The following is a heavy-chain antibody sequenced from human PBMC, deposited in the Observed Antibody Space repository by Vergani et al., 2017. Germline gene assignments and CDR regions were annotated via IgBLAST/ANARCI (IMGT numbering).Heavy chain of an antibody. CDR1: GGSISSSSYY. D-gene: IGHD3-16*02. Sequence: QLQLQESGPGLVKPSETLSLTCTVSGGSISSSSYYWGWIRQPPGKGLEWIGSIYYSGSTYYNPSLKSRVTISVDTSKNQFSRKLSSVTAADTAVYYCASLPCGGPVYYDYVWGSYRCPLERWENAFDIWGQGTMVTVSS. CDR3: ASLPCGGPVYYDYVWGSYRCPLERWENAFDI. J-gene: IGHJ3*02. CDR2: IYYSGST. V-gene: IGHV4-39*01.